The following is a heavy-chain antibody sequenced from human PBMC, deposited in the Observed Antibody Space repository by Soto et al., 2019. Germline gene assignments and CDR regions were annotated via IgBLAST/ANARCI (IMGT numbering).Heavy chain of an antibody. D-gene: IGHD3-22*01. Sequence: QVQLVESGGGVVQPGRSLRLSCAAFGFTFSTYTMHWVRLAPGKGLEWVAGLSQDGSIILYPDSVKGRFIISRDNSENTLFLQMNRLRPEDTAVYYCAREDESCGSAGTFQNWGQGTLVSVSS. CDR1: GFTFSTYT. V-gene: IGHV3-30*04. J-gene: IGHJ1*01. CDR3: AREDESCGSAGTFQN. CDR2: LSQDGSII.